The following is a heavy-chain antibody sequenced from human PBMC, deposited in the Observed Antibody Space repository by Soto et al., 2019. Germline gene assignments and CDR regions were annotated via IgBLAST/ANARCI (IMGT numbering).Heavy chain of an antibody. Sequence: SETLSLTCAVYGGSFSGYYWSWIRQPPGKGLEWIGEINHSGSTNYNPSLKSRVTISVDTSKNQFSLKLSSVTAADTAVYYCAREGSNYDYIWGSYSQKIRLGYYMDVWGKGTTVTVSS. V-gene: IGHV4-34*01. J-gene: IGHJ6*03. CDR1: GGSFSGYY. CDR3: AREGSNYDYIWGSYSQKIRLGYYMDV. D-gene: IGHD3-16*01. CDR2: INHSGST.